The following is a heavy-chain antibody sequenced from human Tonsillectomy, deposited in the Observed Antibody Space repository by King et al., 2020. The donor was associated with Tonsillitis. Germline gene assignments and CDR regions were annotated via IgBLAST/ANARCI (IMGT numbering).Heavy chain of an antibody. Sequence: QLVQSGGGVVQPGRSLRLSCAASGFTFSSYGMHWVRQAPGKGLEWVAVISYDGSNKYYADSVKGRFTISRDNSKNTLYLQMNSLRAADTAVYYCAKEGTVANDFDFWGQGTLVTVSS. D-gene: IGHD4-17*01. CDR1: GFTFSSYG. CDR3: AKEGTVANDFDF. CDR2: ISYDGSNK. V-gene: IGHV3-30*18. J-gene: IGHJ4*02.